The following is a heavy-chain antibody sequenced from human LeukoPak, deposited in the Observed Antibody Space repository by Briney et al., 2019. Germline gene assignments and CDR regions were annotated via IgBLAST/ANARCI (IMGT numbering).Heavy chain of an antibody. CDR1: GGSISSYY. CDR3: ARVPQESYCSGGTCYHHYYGMDV. V-gene: IGHV4-4*07. J-gene: IGHJ6*02. D-gene: IGHD2-15*01. Sequence: PSETLSLTCTVSGGSISSYYWSWIRQPAGKGLEWIGRIYTSGSTNYNPLLKSRVTMSVDTSKNQFSLKLSSVTATDTAVYYCARVPQESYCSGGTCYHHYYGMDVWGQGTTVTVSS. CDR2: IYTSGST.